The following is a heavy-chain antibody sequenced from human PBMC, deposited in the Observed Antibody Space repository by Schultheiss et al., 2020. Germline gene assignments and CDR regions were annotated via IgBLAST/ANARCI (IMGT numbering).Heavy chain of an antibody. V-gene: IGHV3-15*01. CDR1: GFTFSNAW. J-gene: IGHJ4*02. Sequence: GGSLRLSCAASGFTFSNAWMSWVRQAPGKGLEWVGRIKSKTDGGTTDYAAPVKGRFTISRDDSKNTLYLQMNSLKTEDTAVYYCTTRGLYCSSTSCRYGDYWGQGTLVTVSS. CDR3: TTRGLYCSSTSCRYGDY. CDR2: IKSKTDGGTT. D-gene: IGHD2-2*01.